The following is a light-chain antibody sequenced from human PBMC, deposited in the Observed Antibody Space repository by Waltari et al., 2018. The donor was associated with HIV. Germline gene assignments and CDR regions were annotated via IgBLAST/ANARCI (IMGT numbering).Light chain of an antibody. Sequence: EIVLTQSPVTLSLSPGERATLACSASRSLNSRHLAWYQQKPGQTPRLLIYGASSRATGIPDRFNGSGSGTDFTLTIIRLEPDDFAMYYCQQSGTFGQGTRLEIK. CDR3: QQSGT. V-gene: IGKV3-20*01. CDR2: GAS. CDR1: RSLNSRH. J-gene: IGKJ2*01.